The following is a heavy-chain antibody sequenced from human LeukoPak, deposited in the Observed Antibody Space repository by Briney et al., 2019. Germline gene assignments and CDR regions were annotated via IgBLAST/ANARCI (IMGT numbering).Heavy chain of an antibody. D-gene: IGHD6-19*01. CDR1: GGSISNYY. CDR2: IYYSGST. J-gene: IGHJ4*02. V-gene: IGHV4-59*01. CDR3: ARSSGWRGLGIVRPYFDY. Sequence: SETLSLTCTVSGGSISNYYWSWIRQPPGKGLEWIGYIYYSGSTNYNPSLKSRVTISLDTSKNQFSLKLSSVTAADTAVYYCARSSGWRGLGIVRPYFDYWGQGTLVTVSS.